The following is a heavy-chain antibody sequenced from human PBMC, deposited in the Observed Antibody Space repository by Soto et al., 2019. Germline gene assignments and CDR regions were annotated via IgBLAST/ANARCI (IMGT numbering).Heavy chain of an antibody. CDR2: IIPIFGTA. V-gene: IGHV1-69*01. D-gene: IGHD2-15*01. Sequence: QVQLVQSGAEVKKPGSSVKVSCKASGGTFSSYAISWVRQAPGQGLEWMGGIIPIFGTANYAQKFQGRVTITADESTSTAYIELSSLRSDDTAVYYCARDRSVAVAATHYYYYDMDVWGEGTTVTFSS. CDR3: ARDRSVAVAATHYYYYDMDV. CDR1: GGTFSSYA. J-gene: IGHJ6*04.